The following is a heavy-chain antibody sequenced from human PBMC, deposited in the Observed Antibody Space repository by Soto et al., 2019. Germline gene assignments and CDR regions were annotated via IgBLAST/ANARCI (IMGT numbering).Heavy chain of an antibody. CDR2: MNPDSGNT. J-gene: IGHJ6*02. Sequence: QVQLVQSGAEVKKPGASVKVSCKASGYTFTSYDINWVRPATGQGLEWMGWMNPDSGNTGYAQKLQGRVNMTRTTSIGTAYMELSSLRSEETAVYYCARGGNYDSSGYYYYYYGMDLWGQGTTFTVSS. CDR3: ARGGNYDSSGYYYYYYGMDL. D-gene: IGHD3-22*01. V-gene: IGHV1-8*01. CDR1: GYTFTSYD.